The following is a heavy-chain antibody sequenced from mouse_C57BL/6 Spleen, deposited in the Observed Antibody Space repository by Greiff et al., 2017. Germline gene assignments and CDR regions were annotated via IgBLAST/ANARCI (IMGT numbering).Heavy chain of an antibody. D-gene: IGHD2-5*01. CDR3: TRGSAYYSNPFAY. CDR1: GYTFTDYE. CDR2: IDPETGGT. V-gene: IGHV1-15*01. Sequence: QVHVKQSGAELVRPGASVTLSCKASGYTFTDYEMHWVKQTPVHGLEWIGAIDPETGGTAYNQKFKGKAILTADKSSSTAYMELRSLTSEDSAVYYCTRGSAYYSNPFAYWGQGTLVTVSA. J-gene: IGHJ3*01.